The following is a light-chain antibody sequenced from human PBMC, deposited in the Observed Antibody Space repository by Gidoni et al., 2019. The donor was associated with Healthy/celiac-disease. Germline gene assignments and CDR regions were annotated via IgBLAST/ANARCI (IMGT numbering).Light chain of an antibody. V-gene: IGLV1-40*01. CDR2: GNS. Sequence: QSLLTQPPSVSGAPGQRVTISCTGSSSNIGAGYDVHWYQQLPGTAPKLLIYGNSNRPSGVPDRFSGSKSGTSASLAITGLQAEDEADYYCQSYDSRLSGSRVFGGGTKL. J-gene: IGLJ3*02. CDR3: QSYDSRLSGSRV. CDR1: SSNIGAGYD.